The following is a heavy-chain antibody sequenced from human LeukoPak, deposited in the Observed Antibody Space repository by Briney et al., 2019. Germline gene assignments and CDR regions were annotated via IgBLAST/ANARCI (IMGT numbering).Heavy chain of an antibody. CDR1: GGSITGSTYY. V-gene: IGHV4-39*02. CDR3: ARRSGDWAVNWFDP. J-gene: IGHJ5*02. D-gene: IGHD2-21*02. Sequence: SETLSLTCTVAGGSITGSTYYWAWFRQPPGKGLDWIGSLYFDGRTYYSPSLRSRITMSGDTSKNHFSLKLSSVTAADTAVYYCARRSGDWAVNWFDPWGQGTLVTVSS. CDR2: LYFDGRT.